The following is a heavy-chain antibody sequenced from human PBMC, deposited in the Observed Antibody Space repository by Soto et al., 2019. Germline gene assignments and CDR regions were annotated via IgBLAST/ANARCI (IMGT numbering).Heavy chain of an antibody. CDR2: TYYRSKWYN. Sequence: SQTLSLTCAISGDSVSSNSAAWNWIRQSPSRGLEWLGRTYYRSKWYNDYAVSVKSRITINPDTSKNQFSLQLNSVTPEDTAVYYCARSHSGSWYEGTNWFDPWGQGTLVTVSS. V-gene: IGHV6-1*01. CDR1: GDSVSSNSAA. D-gene: IGHD6-13*01. CDR3: ARSHSGSWYEGTNWFDP. J-gene: IGHJ5*02.